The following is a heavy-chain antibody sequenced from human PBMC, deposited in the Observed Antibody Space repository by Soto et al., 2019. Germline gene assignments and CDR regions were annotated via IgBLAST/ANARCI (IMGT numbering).Heavy chain of an antibody. Sequence: EGLVKVSCKASGYNFSSYAMHWVGQAPGQRLEWMGWINAGYGNTKSSQKFQDRVTISRDTSASTAYMELTSLRSEDTAVYYCARDTADGTVDCWGQGTLVTFPS. CDR3: ARDTADGTVDC. CDR2: INAGYGNT. D-gene: IGHD1-1*01. V-gene: IGHV1-3*01. J-gene: IGHJ4*02. CDR1: GYNFSSYA.